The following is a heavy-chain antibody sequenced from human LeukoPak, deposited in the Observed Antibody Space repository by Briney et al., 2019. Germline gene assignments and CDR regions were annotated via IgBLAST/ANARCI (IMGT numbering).Heavy chain of an antibody. CDR3: ARNPSSIVVVIYYFDY. V-gene: IGHV4-39*01. CDR2: IYYSGST. D-gene: IGHD3-22*01. CDR1: GGSISSSSYY. J-gene: IGHJ4*02. Sequence: SETLSLTCTVSGGSISSSSYYWGWIRQPPGKGLEWIGSIYYSGSTYYNPSLKSRVTISVDTSKNQFSLKLSSVTAADTAVYYCARNPSSIVVVIYYFDYWGQGTLVTVSS.